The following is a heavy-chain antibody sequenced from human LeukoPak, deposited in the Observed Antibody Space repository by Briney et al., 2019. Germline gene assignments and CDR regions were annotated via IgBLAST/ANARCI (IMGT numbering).Heavy chain of an antibody. Sequence: GGSLRLSCAASGFTFSNYEMNWVRQAPGRGLEWVSYISSSGSLMYCADSVKGRFTISRDNAKNSLYLQMNSLRAEDTAVYYCAREGSDYVFDYWGQGTLVTASS. CDR3: AREGSDYVFDY. D-gene: IGHD4-17*01. CDR1: GFTFSNYE. V-gene: IGHV3-48*03. J-gene: IGHJ4*02. CDR2: ISSSGSLM.